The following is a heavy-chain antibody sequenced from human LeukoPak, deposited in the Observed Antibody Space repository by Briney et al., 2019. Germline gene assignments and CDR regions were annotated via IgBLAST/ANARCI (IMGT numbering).Heavy chain of an antibody. D-gene: IGHD6-19*01. CDR3: ARGDYQYSSGLYFDY. CDR1: GFTFRSYS. V-gene: IGHV3-21*01. Sequence: GGSLRLYCAASGFTFRSYSMNWVRQAPGKGLEWVSSISRSSSYIYYADSVKGRFTISRDNAKNSLYLQMNSLRAEDTAVYYYARGDYQYSSGLYFDYWGQGTLVTVSS. J-gene: IGHJ4*02. CDR2: ISRSSSYI.